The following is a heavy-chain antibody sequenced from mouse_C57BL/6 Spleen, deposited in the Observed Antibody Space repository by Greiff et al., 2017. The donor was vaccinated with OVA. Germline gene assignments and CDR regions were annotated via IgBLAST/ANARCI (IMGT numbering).Heavy chain of an antibody. D-gene: IGHD3-1*01. CDR1: GFTFSSYT. CDR2: ISGGGGNT. V-gene: IGHV5-9*01. J-gene: IGHJ2*01. CDR3: ARQGLWDY. Sequence: EVKVVESGGGLVKPGGSLKLSCAASGFTFSSYTMSWVRQTPEKRLEWVATISGGGGNTYYPDSVKGRFTISRDNAKNTLYLQMTSLRSEDTALYYCARQGLWDYWGQGTTLTVSS.